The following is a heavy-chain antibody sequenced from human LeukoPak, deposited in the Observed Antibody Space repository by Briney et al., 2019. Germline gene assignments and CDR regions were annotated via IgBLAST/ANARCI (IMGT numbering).Heavy chain of an antibody. CDR1: GFTFSSYW. V-gene: IGHV3-7*01. CDR2: IKLDGSEK. CDR3: ARDRSDILTGYNDAFDI. Sequence: GGSLRLSCAASGFTFSSYWMRWVRQAPGKGPEWVATIKLDGSEKYYVDSVKGRFTISRDNAKNSLYMQMNSLRVEDTGVYYCARDRSDILTGYNDAFDIWGQGTMVTVSS. D-gene: IGHD3-9*01. J-gene: IGHJ3*02.